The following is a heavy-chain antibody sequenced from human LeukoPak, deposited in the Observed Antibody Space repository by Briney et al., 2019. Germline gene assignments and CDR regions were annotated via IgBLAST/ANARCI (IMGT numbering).Heavy chain of an antibody. V-gene: IGHV3-30-3*01. CDR3: ARDQGGSSGYTAYYFDY. D-gene: IGHD6-19*01. CDR1: GFTFSSYT. Sequence: GGSLRLSCAASGFTFSSYTMPWVRQAPGKGLEWVAVISYDGSNRYYADSVKGRFTISSDNSKNTLYLQMNSLRAEDTAMYYCARDQGGSSGYTAYYFDYWGQGTLVTVSS. CDR2: ISYDGSNR. J-gene: IGHJ4*02.